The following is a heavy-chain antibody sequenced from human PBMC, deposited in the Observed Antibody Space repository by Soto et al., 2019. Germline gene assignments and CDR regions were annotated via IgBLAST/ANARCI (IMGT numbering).Heavy chain of an antibody. D-gene: IGHD2-8*01. CDR2: ISYDGSNK. CDR1: GFTFSSYG. V-gene: IGHV3-30*18. J-gene: IGHJ6*03. Sequence: GGSLRLSCAASGFTFSSYGMHWVRQAPGKGLEWVAVISYDGSNKYYADSVKGRFTISRDNSKNTLYLQMNSLRAEDTAVYYCAKSLAYGTNGVFYQGDYMNVWGKGTTVTVP. CDR3: AKSLAYGTNGVFYQGDYMNV.